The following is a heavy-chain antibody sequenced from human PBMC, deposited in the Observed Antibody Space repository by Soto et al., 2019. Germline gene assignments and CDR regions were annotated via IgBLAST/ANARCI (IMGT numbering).Heavy chain of an antibody. D-gene: IGHD2-2*01. V-gene: IGHV2-5*02. CDR1: GFSLSTSGVG. Sequence: QITLKESGPTLVKPTQTLTLTCTFSGFSLSTSGVGVGWIRQPPGKALEWLALIYWDDDKRYSPSLKSRLTITKDTSKNQVVLTMTNMDPVDTATYYCAHKLVGGYCSSTSCYAPSLFDYWGQGTLVTVSS. CDR3: AHKLVGGYCSSTSCYAPSLFDY. CDR2: IYWDDDK. J-gene: IGHJ4*02.